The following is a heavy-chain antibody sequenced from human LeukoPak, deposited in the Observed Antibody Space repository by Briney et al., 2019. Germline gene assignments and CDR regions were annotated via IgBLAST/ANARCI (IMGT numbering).Heavy chain of an antibody. D-gene: IGHD2-15*01. CDR3: ARGEVVVAAGDAFDI. CDR2: IKQDGSEK. CDR1: GFTFSSYW. Sequence: GGSLRLSCAASGFTFSSYWMSWVRQAPGKGLEWVADIKQDGSEKYYVDSVKGRFTISRDNAKNSLYLQMNSLRAEDTAVYYCARGEVVVAAGDAFDIWGQGTMVTVSS. V-gene: IGHV3-7*01. J-gene: IGHJ3*02.